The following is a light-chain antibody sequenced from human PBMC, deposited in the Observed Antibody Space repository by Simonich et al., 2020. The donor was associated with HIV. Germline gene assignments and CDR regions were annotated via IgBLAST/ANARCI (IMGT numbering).Light chain of an antibody. CDR1: QSVLYSSNNKNY. J-gene: IGKJ1*01. Sequence: DLVMTQSPDSLAVSLGVRATINCKSSQSVLYSSNNKNYLAWYQQKPGQPPKMLIYWASTRESGVPDRFSGSGSGTDFTLTISSLQAEDVAVYYCQKYYTTPWTFGQGTKVEI. CDR3: QKYYTTPWT. CDR2: WAS. V-gene: IGKV4-1*01.